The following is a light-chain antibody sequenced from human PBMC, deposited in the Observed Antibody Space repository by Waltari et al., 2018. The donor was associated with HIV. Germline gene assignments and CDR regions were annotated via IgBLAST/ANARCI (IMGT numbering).Light chain of an antibody. CDR1: KSILYSANNKNY. CDR3: QQYYSTPWT. V-gene: IGKV4-1*01. Sequence: DIVMIQSPDSLTVSLGERATINCKSSKSILYSANNKNYLTWYQQKPGQPPKLLIYWASTRESGVPDRFSGSGSGTDFTLPISSLQAEDVAVYYCQQYYSTPWTFGQGTKVEIK. CDR2: WAS. J-gene: IGKJ1*01.